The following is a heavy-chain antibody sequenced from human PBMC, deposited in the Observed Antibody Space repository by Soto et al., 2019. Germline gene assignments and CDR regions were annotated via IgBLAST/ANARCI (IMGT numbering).Heavy chain of an antibody. J-gene: IGHJ3*02. CDR3: AAAPFLWAAFDI. V-gene: IGHV1-58*02. D-gene: IGHD7-27*01. CDR2: IVVGSGNT. CDR1: GFTFTSSA. Sequence: SVKVSCKASGFTFTSSAMHWVRQARGQRLEWIGWIVVGSGNTNYAQKFQERVTITRDMSTSTAYMELSSLRSEDTAVYYCAAAPFLWAAFDIWGQGTMVTVSS.